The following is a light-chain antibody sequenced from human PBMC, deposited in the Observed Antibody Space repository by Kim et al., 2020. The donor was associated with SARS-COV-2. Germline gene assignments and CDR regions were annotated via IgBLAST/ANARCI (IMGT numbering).Light chain of an antibody. V-gene: IGLV1-44*01. CDR2: SND. CDR1: ISNIGSNF. J-gene: IGLJ3*02. Sequence: GKRGTISCSGSISNIGSNFLHWYQQLPGTAPKPLMYSNDYRPSGVPDRFSGSKSGTSASLAISGLQSEDEADYYCAAWDDSLKGSVFSGGTQLTVL. CDR3: AAWDDSLKGSV.